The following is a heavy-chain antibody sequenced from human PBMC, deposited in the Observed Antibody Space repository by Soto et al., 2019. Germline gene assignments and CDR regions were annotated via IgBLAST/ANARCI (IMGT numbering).Heavy chain of an antibody. Sequence: EVQLLESGGGLVQPGGSLRLSFAASGFTFNTYAMSWVRQAPGKGLEWVSSITSSGGNTYYADSVTGRFTISRDNSKNTLYLHVSSLRAEDTAVFHCAKARPNYLDSRGAYSRPGGDFWGQGTLVTVSS. CDR1: GFTFNTYA. J-gene: IGHJ4*02. V-gene: IGHV3-23*01. CDR3: AKARPNYLDSRGAYSRPGGDF. CDR2: ITSSGGNT. D-gene: IGHD3-22*01.